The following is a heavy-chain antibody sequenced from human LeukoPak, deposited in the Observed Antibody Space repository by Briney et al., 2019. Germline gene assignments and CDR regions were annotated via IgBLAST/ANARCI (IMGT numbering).Heavy chain of an antibody. V-gene: IGHV3-23*01. CDR1: GFTFTNYW. J-gene: IGHJ2*01. Sequence: PGGSLRLSCAASGFTFTNYWMHWVRQAPGKGLEWVSAISGSGGSTYYADSVKGRFTISRDNSKNTLYLQMNSLRAEDTAVYYCAKPATGYYDSSGYYVPEALVRHWYFDLWGRGTLVTVSS. CDR3: AKPATGYYDSSGYYVPEALVRHWYFDL. D-gene: IGHD3-22*01. CDR2: ISGSGGST.